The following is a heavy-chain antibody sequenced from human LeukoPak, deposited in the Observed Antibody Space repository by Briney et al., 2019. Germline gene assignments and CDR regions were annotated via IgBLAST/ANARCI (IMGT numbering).Heavy chain of an antibody. CDR1: GFTFGSYW. CDR2: IKGDGSRA. Sequence: GGSLRLSCAASGFTFGSYWMFWVRHAPGKGLEWISQIKGDGSRADYADSVKGRFTISRDNARNTLSLELTSLRTEDTAVYYCAKAGLPAALDYWGQGTLVTVSS. J-gene: IGHJ4*02. CDR3: AKAGLPAALDY. V-gene: IGHV3-74*01. D-gene: IGHD2-2*01.